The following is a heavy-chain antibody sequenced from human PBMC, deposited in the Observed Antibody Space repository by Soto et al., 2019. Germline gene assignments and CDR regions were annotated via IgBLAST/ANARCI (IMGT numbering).Heavy chain of an antibody. D-gene: IGHD3-10*01. CDR3: ARGGSGSYSFDY. J-gene: IGHJ4*02. CDR2: IWYDGSNK. CDR1: GFTFSSYG. Sequence: QVQLVESGGGVVQPGRSLRLSCAASGFTFSSYGMHWVRQAPGKWLEWVAVIWYDGSNKYYADSVKGRFTISRDNSKNTLYLQMNSLRAEDTAVYYCARGGSGSYSFDYWGQGTLVTVSS. V-gene: IGHV3-33*01.